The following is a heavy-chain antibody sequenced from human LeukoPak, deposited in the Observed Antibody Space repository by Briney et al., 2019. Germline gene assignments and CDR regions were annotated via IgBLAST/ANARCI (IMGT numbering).Heavy chain of an antibody. D-gene: IGHD2-2*01. V-gene: IGHV3-30*04. CDR3: AGLWGYCSSTTCLTSFDY. Sequence: GGSLRLSCAASGFTFSSYAMHWVRQAPGKGLEWVALISYGGSNKYYADSVKGRFTISRDNSKNTLYLQMNSLRAEDTAVYYCAGLWGYCSSTTCLTSFDYWGQGTLVTVSS. CDR1: GFTFSSYA. J-gene: IGHJ4*02. CDR2: ISYGGSNK.